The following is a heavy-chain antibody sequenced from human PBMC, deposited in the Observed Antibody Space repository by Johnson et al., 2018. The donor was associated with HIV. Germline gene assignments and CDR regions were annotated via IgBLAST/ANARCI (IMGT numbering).Heavy chain of an antibody. CDR1: GFTFSSYA. Sequence: EVQLVESGGGLVQPGGSLRLSCAASGFTFSSYAMSWVRQAPGKGLEWVSAISGSGGSTYYADSVKGRFTISRDNAKNSLYLQMNSLRAEDTAVYYCARSDSSGYYPSHAFDIWGQGTMVTVSS. CDR2: ISGSGGST. CDR3: ARSDSSGYYPSHAFDI. J-gene: IGHJ3*02. D-gene: IGHD3-22*01. V-gene: IGHV3-23*04.